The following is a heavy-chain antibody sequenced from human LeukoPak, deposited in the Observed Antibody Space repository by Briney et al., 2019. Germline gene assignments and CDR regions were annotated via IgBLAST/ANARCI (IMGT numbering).Heavy chain of an antibody. CDR2: INPKSGGT. J-gene: IGHJ3*01. D-gene: IGHD2-21*01. CDR3: AREAGDNAYDV. Sequence: ASVTVSCKASGYTFTDFYMHLLRQAPGQGLEWMGWINPKSGGTRYAQRFQGRVTMTRDTSISTSYMEVGRLIYDDTAVYYGAREAGDNAYDVWGQGTMVTVSS. CDR1: GYTFTDFY. V-gene: IGHV1-2*02.